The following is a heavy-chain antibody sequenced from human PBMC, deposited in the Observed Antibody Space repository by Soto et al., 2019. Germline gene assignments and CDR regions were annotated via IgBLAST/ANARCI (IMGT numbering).Heavy chain of an antibody. V-gene: IGHV3-74*01. Sequence: PGGSLRLSCAASGFTVSNYWMNWVRQAPGKGLVWVSHIKNDGTTSYADSVEGRFTVSRDDAKNSFYLQMNSLRAHDTAVYYCAKDRGEEGLKFLEWFGGMDVWGHGTTVTVSS. CDR1: GFTVSNYW. CDR3: AKDRGEEGLKFLEWFGGMDV. CDR2: IKNDGTT. J-gene: IGHJ6*02. D-gene: IGHD3-3*01.